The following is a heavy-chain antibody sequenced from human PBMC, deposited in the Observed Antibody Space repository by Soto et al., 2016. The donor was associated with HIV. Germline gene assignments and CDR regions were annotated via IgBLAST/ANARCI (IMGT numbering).Heavy chain of an antibody. Sequence: QKLQGRVTMTTDTSTSTAYMELRSLRSDDTAVYYCARDPEILDYWGQGTLVTVSS. V-gene: IGHV1-18*01. J-gene: IGHJ4*02. CDR3: ARDPEILDY.